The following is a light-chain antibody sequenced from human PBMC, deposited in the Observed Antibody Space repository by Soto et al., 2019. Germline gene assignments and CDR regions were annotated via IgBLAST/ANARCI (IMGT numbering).Light chain of an antibody. CDR3: QQYNSYS. CDR1: QGIGDT. J-gene: IGKJ1*01. CDR2: GAS. Sequence: EVVMTQSPATLSVSPGEGVTLSCRASQGIGDTLAWYQHKPGQPPRLLIYGASTRATGIPDRFSGGGSGTEFTLTISSLQPDDFATYYCQQYNSYSFGQGTKVDIK. V-gene: IGKV3-15*01.